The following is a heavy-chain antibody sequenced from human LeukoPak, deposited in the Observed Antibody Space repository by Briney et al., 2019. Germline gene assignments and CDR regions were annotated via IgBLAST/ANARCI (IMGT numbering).Heavy chain of an antibody. CDR3: VRLVGADIDY. Sequence: SQTLSLTCAISGDSVFSKSTAWNWIRQSPSRGLEWLGRTYYRSKWYNGYAASVKSRITINPDTSKNQFSLQLNSVTPEDTAVYYCVRLVGADIDYWGQGTLVTVSS. D-gene: IGHD5-12*01. J-gene: IGHJ4*02. V-gene: IGHV6-1*01. CDR1: GDSVFSKSTA. CDR2: TYYRSKWYN.